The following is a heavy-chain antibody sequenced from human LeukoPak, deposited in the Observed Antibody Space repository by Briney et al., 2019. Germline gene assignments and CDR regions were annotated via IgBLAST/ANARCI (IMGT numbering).Heavy chain of an antibody. Sequence: SETLSLTCAVYGGSFSGYYWSWIRQPPGKGLEWIGEINHSGSTNYNPSLKNRVTISVDTSKNQFSLKLYSVTATDTAVYCARQGRSNWFWNYWGQGTLVTVSS. V-gene: IGHV4-34*01. CDR1: GGSFSGYY. CDR3: ARQGRSNWFWNY. J-gene: IGHJ4*02. D-gene: IGHD6-13*01. CDR2: INHSGST.